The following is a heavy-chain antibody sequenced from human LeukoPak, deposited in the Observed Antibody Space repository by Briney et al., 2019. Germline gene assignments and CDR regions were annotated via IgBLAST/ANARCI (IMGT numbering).Heavy chain of an antibody. CDR3: ARGCSSTSCYPPRTYYYYGIDV. CDR1: GFTFSRYG. CDR2: IWYGGSNK. D-gene: IGHD2-2*01. J-gene: IGHJ6*02. Sequence: GRSLRLSCAASGFTFSRYGMHWVRQAPGKGVEWVAVIWYGGSNKYYADSLKGRFTISRDNSKNTLYLQMNSLRAGDTAVYYCARGCSSTSCYPPRTYYYYGIDVWGQGTTVTVSS. V-gene: IGHV3-33*08.